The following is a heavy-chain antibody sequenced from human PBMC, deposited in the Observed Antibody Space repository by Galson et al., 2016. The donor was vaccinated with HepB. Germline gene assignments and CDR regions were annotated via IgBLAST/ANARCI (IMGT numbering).Heavy chain of an antibody. CDR2: INDTPDRT. Sequence: SLRLSCAASGFTFSFGNYTMTWVRQAPGKGLEWVSAINDTPDRTYYADSVKGRFTISRDNSKSTVFLQMSSLRAEDTAVYYCAIDSVGGPKSNFPDSWGQGTLVTVSS. D-gene: IGHD4-23*01. CDR1: GFTFSFGNYT. J-gene: IGHJ5*01. V-gene: IGHV3-23*01. CDR3: AIDSVGGPKSNFPDS.